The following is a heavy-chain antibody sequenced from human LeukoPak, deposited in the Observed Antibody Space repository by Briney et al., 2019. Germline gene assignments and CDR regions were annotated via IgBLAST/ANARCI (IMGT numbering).Heavy chain of an antibody. CDR3: ARATPGWVVRGAPIDY. CDR1: GGSFSGYY. D-gene: IGHD3-10*01. V-gene: IGHV4-34*01. CDR2: INHSGSN. J-gene: IGHJ4*02. Sequence: PSETLSLTCAVYGGSFSGYYWSWIRQPPGKGLEWIGEINHSGSNNYNPPLKSRVTISVDTSKNQFSLKLSSVTAADTVVYYCARATPGWVVRGAPIDYWGQGTLVTVSS.